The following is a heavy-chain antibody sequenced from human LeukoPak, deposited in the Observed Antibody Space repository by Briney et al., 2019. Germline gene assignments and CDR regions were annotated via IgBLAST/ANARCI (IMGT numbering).Heavy chain of an antibody. J-gene: IGHJ4*02. Sequence: PGRSLRLSCAASGFTFSSYGMHWVRQAPGKGLEWVAVIWYDGSNKYYADSVKGRFTISRDNSKNTLYLQMNSQRAEDTAVYYCARDAVYSSSWQYYWGQGTLVTVSS. CDR2: IWYDGSNK. CDR3: ARDAVYSSSWQYY. CDR1: GFTFSSYG. D-gene: IGHD6-13*01. V-gene: IGHV3-33*01.